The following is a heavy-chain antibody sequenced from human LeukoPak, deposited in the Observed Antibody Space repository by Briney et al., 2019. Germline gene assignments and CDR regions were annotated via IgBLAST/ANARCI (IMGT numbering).Heavy chain of an antibody. D-gene: IGHD5-18*01. Sequence: GGSLRLSCAASGFTFSSYWMHWVRQAPGKGLVWVSHVNSAGSSTSYADSVKGRFTISRDNAKNTLYLQMNSLRAEDTAAYYCARDRGYSQDYWGQGTLVTVSS. CDR3: ARDRGYSQDY. V-gene: IGHV3-74*01. CDR2: VNSAGSST. J-gene: IGHJ4*02. CDR1: GFTFSSYW.